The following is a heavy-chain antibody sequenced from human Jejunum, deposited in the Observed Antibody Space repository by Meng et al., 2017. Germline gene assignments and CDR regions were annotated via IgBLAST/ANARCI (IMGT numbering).Heavy chain of an antibody. CDR1: GFTFSGTW. V-gene: IGHV3-74*01. D-gene: IGHD3-3*01. CDR3: AKDWSAYVGKSYYFDL. CDR2: MNPDGTTI. Sequence: GGSLRLSCAASGFTFSGTWMYWVRQVPGKGLMWVARMNPDGTTINYADSVKGRFTISRDNAMNTLYLQMNSLRVEDTAVYYCAKDWSAYVGKSYYFDLWGQGTLVTVSS. J-gene: IGHJ4*02.